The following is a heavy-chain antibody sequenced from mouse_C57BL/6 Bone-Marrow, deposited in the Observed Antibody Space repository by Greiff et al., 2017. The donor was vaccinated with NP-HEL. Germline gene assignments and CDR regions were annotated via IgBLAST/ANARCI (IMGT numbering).Heavy chain of an antibody. Sequence: QVQLKESGAELVRPGASVKLSCKASGYTFTDYYINWVKQRPGQGLEWIARIYPGSGNTYYNEKFKGKATLSAEKSSSAAYMQRSSRTSEDSAVYFCARSGTVVFYYYAMDYWGQGTSVTVSS. J-gene: IGHJ4*01. CDR1: GYTFTDYY. V-gene: IGHV1-76*01. D-gene: IGHD1-1*01. CDR3: ARSGTVVFYYYAMDY. CDR2: IYPGSGNT.